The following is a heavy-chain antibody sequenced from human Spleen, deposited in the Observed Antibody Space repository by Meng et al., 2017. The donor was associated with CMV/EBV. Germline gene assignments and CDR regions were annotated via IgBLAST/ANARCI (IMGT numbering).Heavy chain of an antibody. Sequence: GESLKISCAASGFIFSSYAMHWVRQAPGKGLEWVAVISYDGSNEYYADSVKGRFTISRDNSKNTLHLQVNSLRPEDTAVYYCARDEAAGSSNWNYYYWGQGTLVTVSS. D-gene: IGHD1-7*01. V-gene: IGHV3-30-3*01. CDR3: ARDEAAGSSNWNYYY. CDR1: GFIFSSYA. J-gene: IGHJ4*02. CDR2: ISYDGSNE.